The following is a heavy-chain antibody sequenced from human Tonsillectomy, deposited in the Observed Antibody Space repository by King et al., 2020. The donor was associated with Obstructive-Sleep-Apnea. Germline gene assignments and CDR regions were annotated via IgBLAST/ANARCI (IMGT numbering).Heavy chain of an antibody. V-gene: IGHV3-30*04. J-gene: IGHJ4*02. D-gene: IGHD5-12*01. CDR3: ARDPNIVATMEGVY. Sequence: VQLVESGGGVVQPGRSLRLSCAASGFTFSSYAMHWVRQAPGKGLEWVAVISYDGSNKYYADSVKGRFTISRDNSKNTLYLQMNSLRAEDTAVYYCARDPNIVATMEGVYWGQGTLVTVSS. CDR1: GFTFSSYA. CDR2: ISYDGSNK.